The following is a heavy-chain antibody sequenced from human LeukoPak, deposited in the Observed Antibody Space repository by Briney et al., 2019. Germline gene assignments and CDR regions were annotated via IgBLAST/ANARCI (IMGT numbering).Heavy chain of an antibody. Sequence: PGGSLRLSCAASGFTFSSYWMSWVRQAPGKGLEWVANINQDGSEKYYVDSVKGRFTISRDNAKNSLYLQMNSLRAEDTAVYYCAKESLRGHSYGFDNWGQGTLVTVSS. J-gene: IGHJ4*02. CDR3: AKESLRGHSYGFDN. D-gene: IGHD5-18*01. V-gene: IGHV3-7*01. CDR2: INQDGSEK. CDR1: GFTFSSYW.